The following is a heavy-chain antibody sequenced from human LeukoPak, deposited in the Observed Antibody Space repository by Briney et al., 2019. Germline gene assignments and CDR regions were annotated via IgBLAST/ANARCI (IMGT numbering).Heavy chain of an antibody. CDR2: INPNSGGT. Sequence: ASVKVSCKASGYTFTSYDINWVRQATGQGLEWMGWINPNSGGTNYAQKFQGSVTMTRDTSISTAYMELSRLRSDDTAVYYCAGYNWNYADYWGQGTLVTVSS. CDR1: GYTFTSYD. V-gene: IGHV1-2*02. J-gene: IGHJ4*02. CDR3: AGYNWNYADY. D-gene: IGHD1-7*01.